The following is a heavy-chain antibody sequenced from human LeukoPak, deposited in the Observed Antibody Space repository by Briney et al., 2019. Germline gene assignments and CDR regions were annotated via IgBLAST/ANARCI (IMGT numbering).Heavy chain of an antibody. D-gene: IGHD4-17*01. CDR2: INTNTGNP. CDR3: ARTTHPYYFDY. CDR1: GYSFTSYY. Sequence: ASVKVSCKASGYSFTSYYIHWVRQAPGQGLEWMGWINTNTGNPTYAQGFTGRFVFSLDTSVSTAYLQISSLKAEDIAVYYCARTTHPYYFDYWGQGTLVTVSS. J-gene: IGHJ4*02. V-gene: IGHV7-4-1*02.